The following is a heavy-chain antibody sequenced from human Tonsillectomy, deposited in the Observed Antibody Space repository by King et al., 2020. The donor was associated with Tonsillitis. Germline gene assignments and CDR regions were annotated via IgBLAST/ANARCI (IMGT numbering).Heavy chain of an antibody. CDR3: VREFGYCDGTPCFEDFQH. D-gene: IGHD2-21*01. J-gene: IGHJ1*01. Sequence: VQLVESGGGVAQPGESLRLSCAASGFIFSGFSLNWVRQAPGKGLEWGSYISSNGNAQYYADSVKGRFTISRDNAKNSLFLQMNSLRDEDTAVYYCVREFGYCDGTPCFEDFQHGGQGTLVSVSS. CDR2: ISSNGNAQ. V-gene: IGHV3-48*02. CDR1: GFIFSGFS.